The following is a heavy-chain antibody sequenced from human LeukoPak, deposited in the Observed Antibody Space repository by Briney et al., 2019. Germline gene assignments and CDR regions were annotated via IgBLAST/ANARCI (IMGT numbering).Heavy chain of an antibody. J-gene: IGHJ4*02. CDR2: IREDGSEK. Sequence: GGSLRLSCAASGFSFSNYWMSWVRQAPGKGLEWVATIREDGSEKYYVDSVKGRFTISRDNAKKSLYLQMNSLRAEDTALYYCADVLDWAYWGQGTLLTVSS. CDR1: GFSFSNYW. V-gene: IGHV3-7*01. CDR3: ADVLDWAY. D-gene: IGHD3/OR15-3a*01.